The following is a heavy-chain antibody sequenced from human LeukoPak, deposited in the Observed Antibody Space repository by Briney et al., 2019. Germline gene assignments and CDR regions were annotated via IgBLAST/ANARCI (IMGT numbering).Heavy chain of an antibody. V-gene: IGHV1-2*02. Sequence: ASVKVSCKASGYTFTGYYMHWVRQAPGQGLEWMGWINPNSGGTNYAQKFQGRVTMTRDTSISTAYMELSRLRFDDTAVYYCARDRGSSWYFRGAFDIWGQGTMVTVSS. CDR2: INPNSGGT. CDR3: ARDRGSSWYFRGAFDI. CDR1: GYTFTGYY. J-gene: IGHJ3*02. D-gene: IGHD6-13*01.